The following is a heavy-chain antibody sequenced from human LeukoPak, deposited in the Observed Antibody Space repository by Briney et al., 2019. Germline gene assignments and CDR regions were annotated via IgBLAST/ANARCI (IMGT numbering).Heavy chain of an antibody. CDR1: GLTFSNAW. CDR3: AELGITMIGGV. J-gene: IGHJ6*04. Sequence: PGGSLRLSCAASGLTFSNAWMSWVRQAPGKGLEWVANIKQDRSEKYYVDSVKGRFTISRDNAKNSLYLQMNSLRAEDTAVYYCAELGITMIGGVWGKGTTVTISS. D-gene: IGHD3-10*02. CDR2: IKQDRSEK. V-gene: IGHV3-7*01.